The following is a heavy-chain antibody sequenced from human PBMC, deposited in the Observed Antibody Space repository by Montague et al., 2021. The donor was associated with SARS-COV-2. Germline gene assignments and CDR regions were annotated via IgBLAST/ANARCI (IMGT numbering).Heavy chain of an antibody. J-gene: IGHJ3*02. Sequence: SLRLSCAASRFTFSIYWMSWVRLAPGKGLEWVANIKGDGSQKYHVDSVKGRFTISRDNAKNSLYLQMNSLGAEDTAVYYCARQYYYDRSGYYSDALDIWGQGTMVTVSS. CDR3: ARQYYYDRSGYYSDALDI. D-gene: IGHD3-22*01. CDR2: IKGDGSQK. V-gene: IGHV3-7*01. CDR1: RFTFSIYW.